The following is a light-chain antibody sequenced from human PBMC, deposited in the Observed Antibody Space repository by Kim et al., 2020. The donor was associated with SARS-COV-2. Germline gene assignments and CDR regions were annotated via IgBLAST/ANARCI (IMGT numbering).Light chain of an antibody. CDR3: QAWDRTTVV. CDR2: QDS. V-gene: IGLV3-1*01. CDR1: KLGNKY. Sequence: SVSPGQTASTTCSGEKLGNKYTCWYQQKPGQSPVLVIYQDSKRPSGIAERFSGSNSGNTATLTISGTQAMDEADYYCQAWDRTTVVFGGGTQLTVL. J-gene: IGLJ3*02.